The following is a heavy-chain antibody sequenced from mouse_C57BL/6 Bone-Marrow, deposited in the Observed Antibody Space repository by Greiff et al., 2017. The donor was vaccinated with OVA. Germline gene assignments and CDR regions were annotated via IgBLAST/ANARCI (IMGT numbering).Heavy chain of an antibody. J-gene: IGHJ4*01. CDR1: GYTFTSYW. CDR3: ARSGNHYAMDY. D-gene: IGHD3-2*02. Sequence: QVQLKQPGAELVKPGASVKMSCKASGYTFTSYWITWVKQRPGQGLEWIGDIYPGSGSTNYNEKFKSKATLTVDTSSSTAYMQLSSLTSEDSAVYYCARSGNHYAMDYWGQGTSVTVSS. CDR2: IYPGSGST. V-gene: IGHV1-55*01.